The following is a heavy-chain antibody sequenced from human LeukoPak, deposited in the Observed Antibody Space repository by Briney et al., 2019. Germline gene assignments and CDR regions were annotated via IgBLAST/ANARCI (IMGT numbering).Heavy chain of an antibody. Sequence: GGSLRLSCAASGFTFSSYSMNWVRQAPGKGLVWVSRIKTDGTTIGYADSVKGRFTISRDNAKNTLYLQMNRLRAEDTAVYYCARDLRGDDLWGQGTLVTVSS. D-gene: IGHD2-21*01. CDR2: IKTDGTTI. J-gene: IGHJ5*02. V-gene: IGHV3-74*01. CDR3: ARDLRGDDL. CDR1: GFTFSSYS.